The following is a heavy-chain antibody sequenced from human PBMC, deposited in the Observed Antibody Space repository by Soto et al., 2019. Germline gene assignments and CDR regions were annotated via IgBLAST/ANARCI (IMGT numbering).Heavy chain of an antibody. CDR1: GFTFSDYY. CDR3: ARDLGYYDSSSYFDY. CDR2: ISSSDTII. J-gene: IGHJ4*02. D-gene: IGHD3-22*01. Sequence: GGSLRLSCAASGFTFSDYYMSWIRQAPGKGLEWVSYISSSDTIISYADSVKGRFTISRDNAKNSLYLQMNSLRAEDTAVYYCARDLGYYDSSSYFDYWGQGTLVTVSS. V-gene: IGHV3-11*01.